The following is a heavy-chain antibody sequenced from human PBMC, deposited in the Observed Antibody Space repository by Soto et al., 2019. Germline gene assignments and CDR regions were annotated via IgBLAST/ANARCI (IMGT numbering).Heavy chain of an antibody. Sequence: EVQLVESGGGLVQPGGSLRLSCAASGFSISDCSMNWVRRAPGKGLEWISYISTNNDAIYYADSVQGRSTISRDNAKYSLYLQMNSLRAEDTALYYCASVLGSRRSGSYPSYWGQGTLVTVSS. J-gene: IGHJ4*02. CDR1: GFSISDCS. V-gene: IGHV3-48*01. CDR2: ISTNNDAI. D-gene: IGHD3-10*01. CDR3: ASVLGSRRSGSYPSY.